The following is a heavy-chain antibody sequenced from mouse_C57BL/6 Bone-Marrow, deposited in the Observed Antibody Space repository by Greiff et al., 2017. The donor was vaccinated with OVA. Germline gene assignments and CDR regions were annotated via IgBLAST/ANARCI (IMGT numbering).Heavy chain of an antibody. D-gene: IGHD2-3*01. CDR1: GFTFSSYG. Sequence: EVHLVESGGDLVKPGGSLKLSCAASGFTFSSYGMSWVRQTPDKRLEWVATISSGGSYTYYPDSVKGRFTISRDNAKNTLYLQMSSLKSEDTAMYYCARRRWGYYAWFAYWGQGTLVTVSA. CDR3: ARRRWGYYAWFAY. CDR2: ISSGGSYT. V-gene: IGHV5-6*01. J-gene: IGHJ3*01.